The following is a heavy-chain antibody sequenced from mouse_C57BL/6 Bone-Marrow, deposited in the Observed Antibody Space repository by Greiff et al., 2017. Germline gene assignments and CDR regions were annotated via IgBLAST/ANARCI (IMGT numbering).Heavy chain of an antibody. CDR1: GYTFTSYW. CDR2: IYPGSGST. CDR3: AREGNYLFDY. V-gene: IGHV1-55*01. Sequence: VQRVESGAELMKPGASVKLSCKATGYTFTSYWITWVKQRPGQGLEWIGDIYPGSGSTNYNEKFKSKATLTVDTSSSTAYMQLSSLTSEDSAVYYCAREGNYLFDYWGQGTTLTVSS. D-gene: IGHD2-1*01. J-gene: IGHJ2*01.